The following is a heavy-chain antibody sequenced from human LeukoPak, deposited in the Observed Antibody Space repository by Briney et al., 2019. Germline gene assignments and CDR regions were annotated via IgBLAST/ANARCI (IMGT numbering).Heavy chain of an antibody. Sequence: PLETLSLTCAVYGGSFSGYYWSWIRQPPGKGLEWIGEINHSGSTNYNPSLKSRVTISVDTSKNQFSLKLSSVTAADTAVYYCARGRRIVAYRTGFDPWGQGTLVTVSS. CDR3: ARGRRIVAYRTGFDP. J-gene: IGHJ5*02. V-gene: IGHV4-34*01. CDR2: INHSGST. D-gene: IGHD2-15*01. CDR1: GGSFSGYY.